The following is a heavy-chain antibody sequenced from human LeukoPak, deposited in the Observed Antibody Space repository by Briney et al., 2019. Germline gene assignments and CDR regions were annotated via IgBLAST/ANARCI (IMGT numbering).Heavy chain of an antibody. D-gene: IGHD3-3*01. CDR2: ISGSGGST. Sequence: GGSLRLSCAASGFTLSSYAMSWVRQAPGKGLEWVSAISGSGGSTYYADSVKGRFTISRDNSKNTLYLQMNSLRAEDTAVYYCAKDPFLEWLNPSDYWGQGTLVTVSS. CDR1: GFTLSSYA. V-gene: IGHV3-23*01. CDR3: AKDPFLEWLNPSDY. J-gene: IGHJ4*02.